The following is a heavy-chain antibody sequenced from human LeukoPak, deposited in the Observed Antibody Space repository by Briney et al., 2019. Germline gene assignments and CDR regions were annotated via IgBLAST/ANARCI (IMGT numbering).Heavy chain of an antibody. CDR1: GFTFSSYA. CDR2: ISGSGGNT. D-gene: IGHD5-18*01. CDR3: AKDLIGGYSYGYDY. Sequence: GGSLRLSCAASGFTFSSYAMSWVRQAPGKGLEWVSVISGSGGNTYYADSVKGRFTISRDNYKNTLYLQMNSLRAADTAVYYCAKDLIGGYSYGYDYWGQGTLVTVSS. J-gene: IGHJ4*02. V-gene: IGHV3-23*01.